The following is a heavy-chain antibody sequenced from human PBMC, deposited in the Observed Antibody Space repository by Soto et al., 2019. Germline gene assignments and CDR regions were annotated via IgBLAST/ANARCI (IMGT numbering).Heavy chain of an antibody. J-gene: IGHJ3*02. CDR1: GFTFSSYS. D-gene: IGHD3-22*01. CDR3: ARDGPNYYDSPHDAFDI. V-gene: IGHV3-21*01. CDR2: ISSSSSYI. Sequence: GGSLRLSCAASGFTFSSYSMNWVRQAPGKGLEWVSSISSSSSYIYYADSVKGRFTISRDNAKNSLYLQMNSLRTEDTAVYYCARDGPNYYDSPHDAFDIWGQGTMVTVSS.